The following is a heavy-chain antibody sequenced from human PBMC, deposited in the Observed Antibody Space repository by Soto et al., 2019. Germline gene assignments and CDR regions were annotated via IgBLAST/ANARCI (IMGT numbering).Heavy chain of an antibody. Sequence: QVRLQESGPGLVQPSETLSLTCSVSGESITGYFWSWIRQPPGRALEWSGHIYYAAISKYNPSLESRVTMSVDTTKNEFSLSLTSVTAADTAVYYCARPRDVAERGFRGHGWYFDVWGRGALVVVSS. CDR3: ARPRDVAERGFRGHGWYFDV. D-gene: IGHD5-12*01. J-gene: IGHJ2*01. V-gene: IGHV4-59*08. CDR2: IYYAAIS. CDR1: GESITGYF.